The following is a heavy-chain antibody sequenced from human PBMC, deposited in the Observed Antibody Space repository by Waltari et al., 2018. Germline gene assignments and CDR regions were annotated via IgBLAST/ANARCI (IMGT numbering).Heavy chain of an antibody. CDR3: ARIGEIVGATYFDY. J-gene: IGHJ4*02. CDR1: GYSFPRYW. D-gene: IGHD1-26*01. Sequence: EVQLVQSGAEVKQPGESLKISCKGSGYSFPRYWIGWVRQMPGKGLEWMGIIYPGDSDTRYSPSFQGQVTISADKSISTADLQWSSRKASDTAMYYCARIGEIVGATYFDYWGQGTLVTVSS. CDR2: IYPGDSDT. V-gene: IGHV5-51*03.